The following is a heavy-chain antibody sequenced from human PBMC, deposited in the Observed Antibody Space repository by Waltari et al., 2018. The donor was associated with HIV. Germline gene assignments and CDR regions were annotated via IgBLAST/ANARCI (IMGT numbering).Heavy chain of an antibody. CDR2: IYYSGST. D-gene: IGHD3-22*01. CDR3: ARDYYDSSGYYYGYSP. V-gene: IGHV4-59*01. CDR1: GGSISSYY. J-gene: IGHJ5*02. Sequence: QVQLQESGPGLVKPSETLSLTCTVSGGSISSYYWSWIRQPPGKGLEGIGYIYYSGSTNYNPSLKSRVTISVDTSKNQFSLKLSSVTAADTAVYYCARDYYDSSGYYYGYSPWGQGTLVTVSS.